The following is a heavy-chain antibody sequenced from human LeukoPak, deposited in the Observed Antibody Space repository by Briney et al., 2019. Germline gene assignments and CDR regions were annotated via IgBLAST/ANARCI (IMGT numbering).Heavy chain of an antibody. Sequence: SETLSLTCTVSGYSITRAYNRGWIRQSPEKGLEWIASISHAGDTYYNPSLKSRVTISVDTSKNLFSLALASVAAPGTAVYFCARGEVGEFDHWGQGTLVTVSS. J-gene: IGHJ4*02. V-gene: IGHV4-38-2*02. CDR2: ISHAGDT. D-gene: IGHD1-26*01. CDR3: ARGEVGEFDH. CDR1: GYSITRAYN.